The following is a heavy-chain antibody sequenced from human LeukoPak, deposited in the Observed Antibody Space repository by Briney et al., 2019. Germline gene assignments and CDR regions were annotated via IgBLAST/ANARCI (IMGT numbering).Heavy chain of an antibody. CDR3: ASVYKHGMDV. V-gene: IGHV1-18*01. D-gene: IGHD5-24*01. CDR1: GYTFTNYG. J-gene: IGHJ6*02. Sequence: GASVKVSCKASGYTFTNYGISWVRQAPGQGLEWMGWISAYNGDTNYAQMLQGRVTLTTDASTNTAYMELRSLRSDDTAVYYCASVYKHGMDVWGQGTTVIVSS. CDR2: ISAYNGDT.